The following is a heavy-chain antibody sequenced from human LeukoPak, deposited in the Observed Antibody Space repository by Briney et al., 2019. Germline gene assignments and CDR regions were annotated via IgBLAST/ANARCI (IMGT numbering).Heavy chain of an antibody. V-gene: IGHV1-2*02. CDR1: GYTFTAYY. CDR2: INANSGDT. J-gene: IGHJ4*02. D-gene: IGHD4-23*01. CDR3: VREHGGNSGFDY. Sequence: ASVKVSCKASGYTFTAYYMHWVRQAPGQGLEWVGWINANSGDTNYAQTFQGRVTVTRDTSINTAYVELRGLTSDDTAVYYCVREHGGNSGFDYWGQGTLVTVSS.